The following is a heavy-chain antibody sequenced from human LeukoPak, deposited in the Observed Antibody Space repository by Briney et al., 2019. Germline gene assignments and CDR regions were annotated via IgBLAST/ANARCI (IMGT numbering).Heavy chain of an antibody. CDR2: IYYSGST. V-gene: IGHV4-59*08. Sequence: SETLSLTCTVSGGSISSYYWSWIRQPPGKGLEWIGYIYYSGSTNYNPSPKSRVTISVDTSKNQFSLKLSSVTAADTAVYYCARHRVATIMSIGYFDYWGQGTLVTVSS. CDR1: GGSISSYY. D-gene: IGHD5-24*01. J-gene: IGHJ4*02. CDR3: ARHRVATIMSIGYFDY.